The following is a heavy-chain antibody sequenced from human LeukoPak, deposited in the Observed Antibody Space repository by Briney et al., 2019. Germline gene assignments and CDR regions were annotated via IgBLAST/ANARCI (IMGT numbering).Heavy chain of an antibody. D-gene: IGHD4-11*01. J-gene: IGHJ4*02. Sequence: ASVKVSCKTSGYTFGGYYMQWVRQAPGQGLEWMGWINPNSGATKYAQKFQGRGTLTRDTSINTAYMELSSLNINDTAVYYCARLRDYSASWRGSASRYWGQGTLVTVSS. V-gene: IGHV1-2*02. CDR2: INPNSGAT. CDR1: GYTFGGYY. CDR3: ARLRDYSASWRGSASRY.